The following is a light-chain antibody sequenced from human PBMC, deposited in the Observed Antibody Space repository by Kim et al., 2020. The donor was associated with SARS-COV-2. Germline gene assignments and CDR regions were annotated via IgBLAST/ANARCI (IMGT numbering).Light chain of an antibody. V-gene: IGKV1-5*03. Sequence: SASVGDRVTITCRASQSINSWFAWYQQKPGKAPKLLIYKSSTLESGVPSRFSGSGSGTEFTLTVSSLQPDDFATYSCQQYNSYSYTFGQGTKLEI. CDR1: QSINSW. CDR3: QQYNSYSYT. J-gene: IGKJ2*01. CDR2: KSS.